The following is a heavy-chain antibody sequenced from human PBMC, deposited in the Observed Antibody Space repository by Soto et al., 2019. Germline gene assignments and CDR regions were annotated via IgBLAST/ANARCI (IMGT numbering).Heavy chain of an antibody. CDR2: IYYSGST. CDR3: ARLKKGGSYLKEVDGYYYYGMDV. V-gene: IGHV4-59*01. Sequence: SETLSLTCTVSGGSISSYYWSWIRQPPGKGLEWIGYIYYSGSTNYNPSLKSRVTISVDTSKNQFSLKLSSVTAADTAVYYCARLKKGGSYLKEVDGYYYYGMDVWGQGTTVTVSS. D-gene: IGHD1-26*01. CDR1: GGSISSYY. J-gene: IGHJ6*02.